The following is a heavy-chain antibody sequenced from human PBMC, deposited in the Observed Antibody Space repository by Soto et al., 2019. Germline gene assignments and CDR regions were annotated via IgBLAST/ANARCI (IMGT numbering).Heavy chain of an antibody. D-gene: IGHD3-3*01. CDR2: ISAYNGNT. CDR3: ASGEWLSHYYYYGMDV. J-gene: IGHJ6*02. V-gene: IGHV1-18*04. Sequence: ASVKVSCKASGYTFTSYGISWVRQAPGQGLEWMGWISAYNGNTNYAQKLQGRVTMTTDTSTSTAYMELRSLRSDDTAVYYCASGEWLSHYYYYGMDVWGQGTTVTVSS. CDR1: GYTFTSYG.